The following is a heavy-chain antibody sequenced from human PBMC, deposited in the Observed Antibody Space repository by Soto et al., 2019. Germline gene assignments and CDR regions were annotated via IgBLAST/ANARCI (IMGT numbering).Heavy chain of an antibody. V-gene: IGHV3-64D*06. D-gene: IGHD3-3*01. CDR1: TFTFSASA. Sequence: VGSLRLSCSASTFTFSASAMYWVRQAPGKGLEYVSVISYNGGRTYYADSVKGRFTISRDNSKNTVFLQMSSLRGEDTAVYYCVKGPSQGSSVFGPLDFWGQGTLVTVSS. CDR3: VKGPSQGSSVFGPLDF. CDR2: ISYNGGRT. J-gene: IGHJ4*02.